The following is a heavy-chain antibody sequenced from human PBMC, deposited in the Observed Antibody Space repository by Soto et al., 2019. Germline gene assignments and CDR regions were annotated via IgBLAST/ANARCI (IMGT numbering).Heavy chain of an antibody. V-gene: IGHV1-69*13. J-gene: IGHJ4*02. CDR3: ARTVRNTVTTFDY. D-gene: IGHD4-17*01. Sequence: GASVKVSCKASGGTFSSYAISWVRQAPGQGLEWMGGIIPIFGTANYAQKFQGRVTITADESTSTAYMELSSLRSEDTAVYYCARTVRNTVTTFDYWAQGTMVTVSS. CDR2: IIPIFGTA. CDR1: GGTFSSYA.